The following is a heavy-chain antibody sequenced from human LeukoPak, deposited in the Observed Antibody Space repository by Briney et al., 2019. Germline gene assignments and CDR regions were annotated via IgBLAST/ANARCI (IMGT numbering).Heavy chain of an antibody. CDR3: ARGGDGYKSPWFDP. J-gene: IGHJ5*02. CDR1: GGSFSGNY. V-gene: IGHV4-34*01. D-gene: IGHD5-24*01. CDR2: IDHSGRT. Sequence: SETLSLTCAVYGGSFSGNYWSWIRQHPGKGLEWIGEIDHSGRTNYHPSLKSRVTISVDTSKNQFSLKLSSVTAADTAVYYCARGGDGYKSPWFDPWGRGTLVTVSS.